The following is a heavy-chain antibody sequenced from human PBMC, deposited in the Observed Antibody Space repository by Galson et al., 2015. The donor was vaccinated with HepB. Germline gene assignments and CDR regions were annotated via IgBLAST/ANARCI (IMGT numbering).Heavy chain of an antibody. Sequence: SLRLSCAASGFTFSGYWMSWVRQAPGEGLEWVANINQDGSQKYYVASVRGRFTISKDNAENKLYLDMYSLRPEDTAVYYCVRADGTGYYGLFDYWGPGTLVTVSS. J-gene: IGHJ4*02. D-gene: IGHD1-26*01. V-gene: IGHV3-7*04. CDR2: INQDGSQK. CDR1: GFTFSGYW. CDR3: VRADGTGYYGLFDY.